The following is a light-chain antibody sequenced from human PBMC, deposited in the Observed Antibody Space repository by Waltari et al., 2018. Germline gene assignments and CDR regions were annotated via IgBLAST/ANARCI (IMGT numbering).Light chain of an antibody. Sequence: QAGLTQLPSVSKGLRQTATLTCTGNNNNVGNQGAAWLQQHQGHPPKLLSSRNNNRPSGISESFSASRSGNTASLTITELQPEDEADYYCSVWDSSLRAWVFGGGTKLTVL. J-gene: IGLJ3*02. CDR2: RNN. V-gene: IGLV10-54*04. CDR1: NNNVGNQG. CDR3: SVWDSSLRAWV.